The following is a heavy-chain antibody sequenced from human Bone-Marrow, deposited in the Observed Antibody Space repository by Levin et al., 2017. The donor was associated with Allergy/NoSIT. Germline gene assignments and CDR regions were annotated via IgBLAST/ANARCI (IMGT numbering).Heavy chain of an antibody. CDR1: RFTFSTYA. Sequence: GGSLRLSCAASRFTFSTYAMHWVRQAPGRGLEWVSFISNDGNDKYYSDSVKARFTISRDNSKNTLYLQMSSLRAEDSAVYYCAKGAPKYNYYLYYGLDVWGQGTTVTVSS. CDR2: ISNDGNDK. D-gene: IGHD1-1*01. J-gene: IGHJ6*02. CDR3: AKGAPKYNYYLYYGLDV. V-gene: IGHV3-30*18.